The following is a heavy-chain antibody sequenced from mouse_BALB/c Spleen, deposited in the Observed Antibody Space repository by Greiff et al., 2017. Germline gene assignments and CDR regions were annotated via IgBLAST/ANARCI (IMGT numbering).Heavy chain of an antibody. J-gene: IGHJ4*01. D-gene: IGHD2-12*01. Sequence: EVKLVESGGGLVKPGGSLKLSCAASGFTFSDYYMYWVRQTPEKRLEWVATISDGGSYTYYPDSVKGRFTISRDNAKNNLYLQMSSLKSEDTAMYYCARDKGGYYKSMDYWGQGTSVTVSS. CDR1: GFTFSDYY. V-gene: IGHV5-4*02. CDR3: ARDKGGYYKSMDY. CDR2: ISDGGSYT.